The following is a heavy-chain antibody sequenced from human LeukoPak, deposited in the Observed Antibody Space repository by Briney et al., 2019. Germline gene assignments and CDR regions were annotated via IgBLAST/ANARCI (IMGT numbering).Heavy chain of an antibody. CDR3: ARDRGSITMVRGVNYY. J-gene: IGHJ4*02. D-gene: IGHD3-10*01. CDR1: GFSFSGRS. CDR2: ISSGSETK. Sequence: GGSLRLSCEASGFSFSGRSMNWVRQAPGKGLEWVSYISSGSETKYYADSVKGRFTISRDNAKNSLFLQMNSLRAEDTAVYYCARDRGSITMVRGVNYYWGQGTLVTVSS. V-gene: IGHV3-48*04.